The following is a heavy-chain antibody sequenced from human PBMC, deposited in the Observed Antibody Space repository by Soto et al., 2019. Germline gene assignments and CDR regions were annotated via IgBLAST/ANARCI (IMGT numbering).Heavy chain of an antibody. J-gene: IGHJ5*02. CDR3: ARGPRYCSSTSCFSGVTWFDP. D-gene: IGHD2-2*01. Sequence: QVQLVQSGAEVKKPGASVKVSCKASGYTFTSYGISWVRQAPGQGLEWMGWISSYNGNTNYAQKVQGRVTMTTDKSTSTTYRELRSLRSDDTAVYYCARGPRYCSSTSCFSGVTWFDPWGQGTLVTVSS. V-gene: IGHV1-18*04. CDR2: ISSYNGNT. CDR1: GYTFTSYG.